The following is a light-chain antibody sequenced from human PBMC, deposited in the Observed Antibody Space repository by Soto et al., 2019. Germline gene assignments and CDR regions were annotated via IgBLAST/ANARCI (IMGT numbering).Light chain of an antibody. J-gene: IGKJ3*01. CDR2: AAS. CDR1: QTISSY. Sequence: DLQMTQSPSSLSASVGDRVTITCRASQTISSYLNWYQQKPGKAPNLLIYAASSLQSGVPSRFSGSGSGTDFTLTISSLQPEDFATYYCQQSYSTPQITFGPGTKVDIK. V-gene: IGKV1-39*01. CDR3: QQSYSTPQIT.